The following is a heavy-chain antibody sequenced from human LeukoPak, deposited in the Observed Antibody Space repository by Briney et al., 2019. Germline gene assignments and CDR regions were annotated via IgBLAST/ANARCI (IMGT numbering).Heavy chain of an antibody. CDR2: IYYSGST. D-gene: IGHD4-17*01. J-gene: IGHJ4*02. Sequence: SETLSPTCTVSGGSISSYYWSWIRQPPGKGLEGIGYIYYSGSTNYNPSLKSRVTISVDTSKNQFSLKLSSVTAADTAVYYCARGASYGDYKLWGQGTLVTVSS. V-gene: IGHV4-59*01. CDR3: ARGASYGDYKL. CDR1: GGSISSYY.